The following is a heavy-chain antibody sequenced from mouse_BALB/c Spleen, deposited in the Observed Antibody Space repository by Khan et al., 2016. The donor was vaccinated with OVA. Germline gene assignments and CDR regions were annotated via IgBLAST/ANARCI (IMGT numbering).Heavy chain of an antibody. J-gene: IGHJ3*01. CDR3: ARDYWFTY. V-gene: IGHV5-6-5*01. Sequence: EVELVVSGGGLVKPGGSLKLSCAASGFTFSNYAMSWVRQTPEKGLEWVASISSGGSTYYPDSVKGRFTISRDNDRNILYLQMSSLRSEDTAMYYCARDYWFTYWGQGTLVNVPA. CDR2: ISSGGST. CDR1: GFTFSNYA.